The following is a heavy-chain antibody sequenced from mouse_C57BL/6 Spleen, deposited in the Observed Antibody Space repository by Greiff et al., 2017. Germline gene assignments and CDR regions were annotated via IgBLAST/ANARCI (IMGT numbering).Heavy chain of an antibody. D-gene: IGHD1-1*01. CDR3: ARSNGSSYVLFAY. J-gene: IGHJ3*01. CDR1: GYTFTSYD. V-gene: IGHV1-85*01. CDR2: IYPRDGST. Sequence: QVHVKQSGPELVKPGASVKLSCKASGYTFTSYDINWVKQRPGQGLEWIGWIYPRDGSTKYNEKFKGKATLTVDTSSSTAYMELHSLTSEDSAVYVCARSNGSSYVLFAYWGQGTLVTVSA.